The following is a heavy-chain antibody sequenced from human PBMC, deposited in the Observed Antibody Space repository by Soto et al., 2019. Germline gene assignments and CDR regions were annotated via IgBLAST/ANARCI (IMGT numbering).Heavy chain of an antibody. CDR3: AKTAVATGTGDFQH. J-gene: IGHJ1*01. V-gene: IGHV3-30*18. Sequence: RGSLRLSCAASGFTFSTYGMHWVRQAPGRGLEWVAVISNDGRNKYYADHVKGRFTISRDNSRNTLYLQMDSLRVEDAAVYYCAKTAVATGTGDFQHWGQGTLVTVSS. CDR1: GFTFSTYG. CDR2: ISNDGRNK. D-gene: IGHD5-12*01.